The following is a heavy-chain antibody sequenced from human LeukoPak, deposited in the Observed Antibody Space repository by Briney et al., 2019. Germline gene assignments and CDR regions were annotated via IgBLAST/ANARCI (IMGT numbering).Heavy chain of an antibody. CDR3: ARDLGPDYSGRRPRSYYYYMDV. Sequence: SETLSLTCTVSGGSISSYYWSWIRQPAGKGLEWIGRIYTSGSTNYNPSLKSRVTMSVDTSKNQLSLKLSSVTAADTAVYYCARDLGPDYSGRRPRSYYYYMDVWGKGTTVTVSS. D-gene: IGHD4-11*01. J-gene: IGHJ6*03. V-gene: IGHV4-4*07. CDR2: IYTSGST. CDR1: GGSISSYY.